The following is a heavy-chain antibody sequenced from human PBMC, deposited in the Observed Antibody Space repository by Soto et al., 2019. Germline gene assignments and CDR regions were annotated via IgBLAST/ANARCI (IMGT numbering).Heavy chain of an antibody. Sequence: VKVSCKASVYTFTSYGISWVRQAPGQGLEWMGWISAYNGNTNYAQRLQGRVTMTTDTSTSTAYMELRSLRSDDTAVYYCAREDPVWLGIDYSGQGPPVPVSP. CDR3: AREDPVWLGIDY. CDR2: ISAYNGNT. J-gene: IGHJ4*02. D-gene: IGHD6-19*01. V-gene: IGHV1-18*01. CDR1: VYTFTSYG.